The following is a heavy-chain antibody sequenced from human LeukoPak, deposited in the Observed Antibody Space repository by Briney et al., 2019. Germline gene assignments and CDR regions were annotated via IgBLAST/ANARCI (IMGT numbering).Heavy chain of an antibody. V-gene: IGHV3-7*01. Sequence: GGSLRLYCAASGFTFSSYWMSWVRQAPGKGLEWVANIKQDGSEKYYVDSVKGRFTISRDNAKNSLYLQMNSLRAEDTAVYYCARAPSSGWSLFDYWGQGTLVTVSS. D-gene: IGHD6-19*01. J-gene: IGHJ4*02. CDR2: IKQDGSEK. CDR1: GFTFSSYW. CDR3: ARAPSSGWSLFDY.